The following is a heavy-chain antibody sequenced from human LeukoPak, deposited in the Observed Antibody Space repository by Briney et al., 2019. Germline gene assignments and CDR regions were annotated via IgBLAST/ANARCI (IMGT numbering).Heavy chain of an antibody. J-gene: IGHJ4*02. CDR1: GFAFSSYV. CDR3: AKDPYRSSWYPFDY. CDR2: ISCSGGST. D-gene: IGHD6-13*01. Sequence: GSPRLSCAASGFAFSSYVMSWVRPAPGKGLEWVSAISCSGGSTYYADSVKGRFTISRDNSKNTLCLQMNSLRAEDTAAYYCAKDPYRSSWYPFDYWGQGTLVTVSS. V-gene: IGHV3-23*01.